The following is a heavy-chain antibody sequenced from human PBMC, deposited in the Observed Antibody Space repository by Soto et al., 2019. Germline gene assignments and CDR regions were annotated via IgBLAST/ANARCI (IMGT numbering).Heavy chain of an antibody. V-gene: IGHV3-53*01. CDR1: GFTVSSNY. CDR2: IYSGDTT. CDR3: AGDLRTLYGMDG. Sequence: EVQLVESGGGLIQPGGSLRLSCAASGFTVSSNYLSWVRQAPGKGLEWVSVIYSGDTTYSADSVKGRFTISRDHSKNTLYLQMNSLRAEDTAGYYCAGDLRTLYGMDGWAKGTRSASP. J-gene: IGHJ6*02.